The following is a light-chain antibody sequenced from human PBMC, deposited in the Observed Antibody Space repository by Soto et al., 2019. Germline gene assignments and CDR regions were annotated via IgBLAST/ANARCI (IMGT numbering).Light chain of an antibody. Sequence: ESVLTQSPGTLSLSPGERATLSCRASQSVSGSFLAWYQLKPGQAPRLLIYGASSRATGIPDRFSGSGSGTDFTLTISRLESEDFAVYYCQQYDSSPWTFGEGTKVEIK. CDR3: QQYDSSPWT. J-gene: IGKJ1*01. V-gene: IGKV3-20*01. CDR1: QSVSGSF. CDR2: GAS.